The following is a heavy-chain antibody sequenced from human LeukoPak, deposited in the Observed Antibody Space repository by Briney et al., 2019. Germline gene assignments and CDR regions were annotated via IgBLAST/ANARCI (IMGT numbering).Heavy chain of an antibody. CDR2: IDYSGRT. Sequence: SETLSLTCTVSGGSISSSSYYWGWIRQPPGKGPEWIASIDYSGRTFYNPSLMSRVTISVDMSNNEFSLNLTSVTAADTAVYCCATEFYDFLSGESWFDPWGQGALVTVS. J-gene: IGHJ5*02. V-gene: IGHV4-39*07. CDR3: ATEFYDFLSGESWFDP. CDR1: GGSISSSSYY. D-gene: IGHD3-9*01.